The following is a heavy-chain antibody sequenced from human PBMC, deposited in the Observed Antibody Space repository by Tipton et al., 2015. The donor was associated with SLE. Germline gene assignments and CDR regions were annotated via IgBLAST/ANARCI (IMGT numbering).Heavy chain of an antibody. J-gene: IGHJ5*02. D-gene: IGHD6-19*01. V-gene: IGHV4-34*01. CDR1: GGSFSSYY. Sequence: TLSLTCAVYGGSFSSYYWIWIRQPPGKGLGWIGEINHSRSTNYNPSLKSRVTISVNTSKNQLSLKLSSVTAADTAVYYCARAQWLVRWFDPWGQGTLVTVSS. CDR2: INHSRST. CDR3: ARAQWLVRWFDP.